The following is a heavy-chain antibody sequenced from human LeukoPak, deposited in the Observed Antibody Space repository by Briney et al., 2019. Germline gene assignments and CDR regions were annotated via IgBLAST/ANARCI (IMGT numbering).Heavy chain of an antibody. D-gene: IGHD5-18*01. CDR3: ARGVPGYSYGYYYYYFMDV. V-gene: IGHV4-34*01. Sequence: SENLSLTSAVYVGSFSGYYWGWLPPPPRHGLGWSGEIYTSRRTIYTTSLKSRVTISVDTSKNQFSLKLSSVTAADTAVYYCARGVPGYSYGYYYYYFMDVWGKGTTVTVSS. CDR1: VGSFSGYY. CDR2: IYTSRRT. J-gene: IGHJ6*03.